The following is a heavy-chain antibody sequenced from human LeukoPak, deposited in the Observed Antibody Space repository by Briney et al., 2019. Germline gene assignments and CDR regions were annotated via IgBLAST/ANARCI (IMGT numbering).Heavy chain of an antibody. V-gene: IGHV1-18*01. Sequence: ASVKVSCKASGYTFTSYGISWVRQAPGQGLEWMGWISAYSGNTNYAQNLQGRVTMTTDTSTSTAYMELRSLRSDDTAVYYCARDVWPYCGRPNCYLVSDPWGQGTLVTVFS. D-gene: IGHD2-2*01. J-gene: IGHJ5*02. CDR2: ISAYSGNT. CDR3: ARDVWPYCGRPNCYLVSDP. CDR1: GYTFTSYG.